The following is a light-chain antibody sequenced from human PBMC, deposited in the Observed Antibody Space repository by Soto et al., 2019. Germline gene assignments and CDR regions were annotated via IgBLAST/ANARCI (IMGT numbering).Light chain of an antibody. J-gene: IGKJ5*01. CDR1: QSVSSN. CDR3: QQYGSSPPIT. V-gene: IGKV3-20*01. CDR2: GAS. Sequence: EIVMTQSPFTLSLSPGERATLSCRASQSVSSNLAWYQQKPGQAPRLLIYGASTRATGIPARFSGSGSGTEFTLTISRLEPEDFAVYYCQQYGSSPPITFGQGTRLAIK.